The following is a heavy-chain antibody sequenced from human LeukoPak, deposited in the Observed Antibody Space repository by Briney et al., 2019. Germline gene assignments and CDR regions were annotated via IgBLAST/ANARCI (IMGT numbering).Heavy chain of an antibody. Sequence: SETLSLTCTVSGGSISSYYWSWIRQPPGKGLEWIGYIYYSGSTNYNPSLKSRVTISVETSKNQFSLKLRSVTAADTAVYYCARHIKYDRTGYYYDYWGQGTLVTVSS. CDR1: GGSISSYY. CDR3: ARHIKYDRTGYYYDY. D-gene: IGHD3-22*01. J-gene: IGHJ4*02. CDR2: IYYSGST. V-gene: IGHV4-59*08.